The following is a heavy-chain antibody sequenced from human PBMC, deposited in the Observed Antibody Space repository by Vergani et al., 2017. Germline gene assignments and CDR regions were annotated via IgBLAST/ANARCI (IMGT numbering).Heavy chain of an antibody. Sequence: QVQLQQWGAGLLKPSETLSLTCAVYGGSFSGYYWSWIRQPPGKGLEWIGEINHSGSTNYNPSLKSRVTISVDTSKNQFSLKLSSVTAADTAVYYCARDTGTMIVDGMDVWGQGTTVTVSS. CDR1: GGSFSGYY. V-gene: IGHV4-34*01. CDR2: INHSGST. D-gene: IGHD3-22*01. CDR3: ARDTGTMIVDGMDV. J-gene: IGHJ6*02.